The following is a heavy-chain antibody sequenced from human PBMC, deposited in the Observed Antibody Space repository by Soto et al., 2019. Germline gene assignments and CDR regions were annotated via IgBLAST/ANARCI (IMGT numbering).Heavy chain of an antibody. D-gene: IGHD6-19*01. J-gene: IGHJ4*02. Sequence: PXATLSLTCTVSGGSISSYYWSWIRQPPGKGLEWIGYIYYSGSTNYNPSLKSRVTISVDTSKNQFSLKLSSVTAADTAVYYCARATYSSGDLDYWGQGTQVTVSS. CDR1: GGSISSYY. CDR3: ARATYSSGDLDY. CDR2: IYYSGST. V-gene: IGHV4-59*01.